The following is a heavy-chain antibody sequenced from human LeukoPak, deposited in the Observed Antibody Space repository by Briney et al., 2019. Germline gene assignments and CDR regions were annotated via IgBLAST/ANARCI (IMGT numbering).Heavy chain of an antibody. J-gene: IGHJ4*02. CDR3: ARVPAASAMRGDY. D-gene: IGHD2-2*01. CDR2: IYPGDSET. CDR1: GYTFSNSI. V-gene: IGHV5-51*01. Sequence: GESLQISCQGSGYTFSNSIIGWVRQMPGKGRGWMGIIYPGDSETRYSPSFQGQVTISADKSISTASLQWSTLRASDTAMYYCARVPAASAMRGDYWGQGTLVTVSS.